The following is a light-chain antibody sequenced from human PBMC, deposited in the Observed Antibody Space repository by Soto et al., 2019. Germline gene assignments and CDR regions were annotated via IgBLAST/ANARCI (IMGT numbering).Light chain of an antibody. CDR2: GAS. V-gene: IGKV3-15*01. Sequence: EIVMTQSPATLSVSPGERATLSCRAGQSVSSNLAWYQQKLGQAPRLLIYGASTRATGIPARFSGSGSGTEFTLTISSLQSEDFAVYYCQQYNNWPRGTFGQGTKV. J-gene: IGKJ1*01. CDR1: QSVSSN. CDR3: QQYNNWPRGT.